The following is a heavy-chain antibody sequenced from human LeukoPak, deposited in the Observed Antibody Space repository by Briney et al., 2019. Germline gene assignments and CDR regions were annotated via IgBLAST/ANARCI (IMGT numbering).Heavy chain of an antibody. CDR2: IYYSGST. J-gene: IGHJ4*02. CDR3: ASTAAAGSFDY. Sequence: SETLSLTCTVSGGSISSHYWSWIRQPPGKGLEWIGYIYYSGSTNYNPSLKSRVTISVDTSKNQFSLKLSSATAADAAVYYCASTAAAGSFDYWGQGTLVTVSS. CDR1: GGSISSHY. V-gene: IGHV4-59*11. D-gene: IGHD6-13*01.